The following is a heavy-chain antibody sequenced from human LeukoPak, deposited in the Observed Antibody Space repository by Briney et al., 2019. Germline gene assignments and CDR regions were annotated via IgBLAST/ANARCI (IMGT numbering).Heavy chain of an antibody. V-gene: IGHV5-51*01. CDR1: GYSGTSYG. Sequence: GQPLKSSCKGSGYSGTSYGIGWVGQMPGKGLEWMGIIYPDDSDTRYSPSFQGQVTISADKSISTAYLQWSSLKASDTAMYYGARLIGRHYYMDVWGKGTTVTVSS. J-gene: IGHJ6*03. CDR2: IYPDDSDT. CDR3: ARLIGRHYYMDV.